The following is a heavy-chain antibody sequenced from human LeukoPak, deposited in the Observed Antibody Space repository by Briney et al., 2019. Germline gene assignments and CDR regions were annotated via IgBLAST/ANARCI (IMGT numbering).Heavy chain of an antibody. Sequence: SETLSLTCTVSGYSISSGYYWGWIRQPPGKGLEWIGSIYHSGSTYYNPSLKSRVTISVDTSKNQFSLKLSSVTAADTAVYYCAREAGYYYYYMDVWAKGTTVTVSS. CDR2: IYHSGST. CDR3: AREAGYYYYYMDV. J-gene: IGHJ6*03. CDR1: GYSISSGYY. V-gene: IGHV4-38-2*02.